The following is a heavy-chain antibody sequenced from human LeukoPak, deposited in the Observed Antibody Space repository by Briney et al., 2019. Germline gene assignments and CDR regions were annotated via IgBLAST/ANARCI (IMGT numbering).Heavy chain of an antibody. V-gene: IGHV3-21*01. Sequence: GGSLRLSCAASGFTFSSYSMNWVRQAPGKGLEWVSSISSSSSYIYYADSVKGRFTTSRDNAKNSLYLQMNSLRAEDTAVYYCARDCMTGEGLDYWGQGTLVTVSS. CDR2: ISSSSSYI. CDR3: ARDCMTGEGLDY. J-gene: IGHJ4*02. CDR1: GFTFSSYS. D-gene: IGHD2-8*01.